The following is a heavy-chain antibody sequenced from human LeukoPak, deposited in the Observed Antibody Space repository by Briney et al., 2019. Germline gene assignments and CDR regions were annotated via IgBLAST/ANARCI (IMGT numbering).Heavy chain of an antibody. CDR2: IDTSGVT. Sequence: SETLSLTCTVSGGSISSYYWSWIRQPPGNGLDWIADIDTSGVTDYSPSLKSQVTISVDTSKNQFSLKMRSVTAADTAVYYCARRRGDYDSWNHWFDPWGQGTLVTVSS. CDR3: ARRRGDYDSWNHWFDP. CDR1: GGSISSYY. V-gene: IGHV4-4*09. D-gene: IGHD3-3*01. J-gene: IGHJ5*02.